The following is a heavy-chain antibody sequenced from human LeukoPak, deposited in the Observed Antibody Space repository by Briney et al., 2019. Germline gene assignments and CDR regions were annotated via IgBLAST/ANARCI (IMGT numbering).Heavy chain of an antibody. D-gene: IGHD3-22*01. CDR2: IRSKAYGGTT. Sequence: GGSLRLSCTASGFTFGDYVMSWFRQAPGKGLEWVGFIRSKAYGGTTEYAASVKGRFIISRDDSKSIAYLQMNSLKTEDTAVYYCTRALDYYDSSGYSDYWGQGTLVTVSS. CDR3: TRALDYYDSSGYSDY. J-gene: IGHJ4*02. V-gene: IGHV3-49*03. CDR1: GFTFGDYV.